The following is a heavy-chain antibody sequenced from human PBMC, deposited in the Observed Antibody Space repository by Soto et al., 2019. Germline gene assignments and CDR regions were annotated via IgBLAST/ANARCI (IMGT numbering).Heavy chain of an antibody. J-gene: IGHJ3*01. CDR1: GGSISSGTHY. V-gene: IGHV4-30-4*08. Sequence: QVHLQESGPGLVRPSQTLSLTCTVSGGSISSGTHYWSWIRQTPGKGLEFIGHVYFSGSAYYKASHEARFNISIDTSENHVSLTLDSVTAADTAMYFCARGPIVGVTGHGGCDVGGLWTVGIVSS. D-gene: IGHD1-26*01. CDR3: ARGPIVGVTGHGGCDV. CDR2: VYFSGSA.